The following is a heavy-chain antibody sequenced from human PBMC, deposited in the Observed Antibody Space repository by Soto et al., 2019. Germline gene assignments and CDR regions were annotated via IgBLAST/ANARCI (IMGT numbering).Heavy chain of an antibody. CDR3: AHKGSGSRAIDY. J-gene: IGHJ4*02. CDR2: IYWDDSK. CDR1: GFSLSTSGVG. Sequence: QITLKESGPTLVKPTQTLTLTCTFSGFSLSTSGVGVGWIRQPPGKALEWLAVIYWDDSKTYSPSLKNSLTITQYXSRDQVVLTMTNMDPVDTATYYCAHKGSGSRAIDYWGQGALVTVSS. D-gene: IGHD3-10*01. V-gene: IGHV2-5*02.